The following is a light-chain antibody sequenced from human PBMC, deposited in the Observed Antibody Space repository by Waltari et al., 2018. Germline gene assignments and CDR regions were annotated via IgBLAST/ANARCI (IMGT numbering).Light chain of an antibody. CDR3: QQYNDWPPT. CDR2: GAS. V-gene: IGKV3-15*01. J-gene: IGKJ4*01. Sequence: EIVMTQSPATLSVSVGERATLSCRASQRFGSNLAWYQLKPGQAPRLLLSGASTRATGIPARFSGSGSGTEFTLTISSLQSEDFAVYYCQQYNDWPPTFGGGTKLAIK. CDR1: QRFGSN.